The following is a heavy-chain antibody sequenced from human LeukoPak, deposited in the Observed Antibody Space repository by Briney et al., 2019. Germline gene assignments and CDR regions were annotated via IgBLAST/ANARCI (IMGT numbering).Heavy chain of an antibody. J-gene: IGHJ6*03. D-gene: IGHD3-10*01. CDR2: IYYSGST. V-gene: IGHV4-59*01. CDR3: ARVEGRYYGSGSYPADYYYMDV. Sequence: SETLSLTCTVSGGSISSYYWSWLRQPPGKGLEWIGYIYYSGSTNYNPSLKSRVTISVDTSKNQFSLKLSSATAADTAVYYCARVEGRYYGSGSYPADYYYMDVWGKGTTVTVSS. CDR1: GGSISSYY.